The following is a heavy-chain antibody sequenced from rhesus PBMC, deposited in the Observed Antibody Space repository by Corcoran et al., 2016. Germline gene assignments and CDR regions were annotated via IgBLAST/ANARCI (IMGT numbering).Heavy chain of an antibody. J-gene: IGHJ4*01. Sequence: QVQLQESGPGLVKPSETLSLTCAVSGGSVSSGHWWNWFRQPPGKGLEWIWYISCSSSSPYCNPSLKSRVTCSRDTSKNHFSLRLNSVTAADTAVYYCARGSTVDYWGPGVLVTVSS. V-gene: IGHV4-65*01. CDR1: GGSVSSGHW. CDR2: ISCSSSSP. CDR3: ARGSTVDY.